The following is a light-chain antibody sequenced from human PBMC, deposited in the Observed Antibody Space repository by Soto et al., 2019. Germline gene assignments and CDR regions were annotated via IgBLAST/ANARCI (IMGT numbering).Light chain of an antibody. J-gene: IGKJ5*01. CDR2: GAS. Sequence: EIVLTQSPCTLSLSPGERATLSFRASQSVSNNYLAWYQQKPGQAPRLLIYGASTRATGFPARFSGSGSGTEFTLTISSLQSEDFAVYYCQQYNGWPITFGQGTRLEIK. CDR1: QSVSNN. V-gene: IGKV3-15*01. CDR3: QQYNGWPIT.